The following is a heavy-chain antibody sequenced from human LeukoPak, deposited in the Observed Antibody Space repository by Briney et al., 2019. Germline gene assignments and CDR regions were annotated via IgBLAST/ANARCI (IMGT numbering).Heavy chain of an antibody. Sequence: ASVKVSCKASGYTYSTYGISWVRQAPGQGLEWMGWINPNSGGANYAQRFQGRVTMTRDTSINTAYMEMSRLRSDDTAVYYCARGGVGMTAGNFGFWGQGILVTVSS. CDR3: ARGGVGMTAGNFGF. V-gene: IGHV1-2*02. CDR2: INPNSGGA. D-gene: IGHD6-13*01. J-gene: IGHJ4*02. CDR1: GYTYSTYG.